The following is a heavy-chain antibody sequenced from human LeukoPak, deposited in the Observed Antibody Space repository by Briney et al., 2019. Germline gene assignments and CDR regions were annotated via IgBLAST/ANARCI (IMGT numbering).Heavy chain of an antibody. D-gene: IGHD6-13*01. CDR2: INYDGNTT. CDR1: GFTFSSYW. J-gene: IGHJ4*02. V-gene: IGHV3-74*01. CDR3: LPTGGVHIAVAPTKDY. Sequence: QSGGSLRLSCAASGFTFSSYWMHWVRQAPGKGLVWVSRINYDGNTTTYADSVKGRFTISRDNAKNTLYLQMNSLRAEDTAVYYCLPTGGVHIAVAPTKDYWGQGTLVTVSS.